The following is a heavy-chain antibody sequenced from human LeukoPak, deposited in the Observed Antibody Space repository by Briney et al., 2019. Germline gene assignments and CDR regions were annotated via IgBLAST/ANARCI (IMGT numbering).Heavy chain of an antibody. J-gene: IGHJ6*03. Sequence: SVKVSCKASGYTFTSYGISWVRQAPGQGLEWMGWISAYNGNTNYAQKLQGRVTMTTDTSTSTAYMELRSLRSDDTAVYYCAREEAHYYYYYMDVWGKGTTVTVSS. CDR1: GYTFTSYG. V-gene: IGHV1-18*01. CDR3: AREEAHYYYYYMDV. CDR2: ISAYNGNT.